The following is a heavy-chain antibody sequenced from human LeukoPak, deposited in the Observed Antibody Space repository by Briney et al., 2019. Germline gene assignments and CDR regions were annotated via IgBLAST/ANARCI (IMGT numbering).Heavy chain of an antibody. D-gene: IGHD3-3*01. J-gene: IGHJ4*02. CDR3: AKCLYDFWSGGFDR. CDR2: IGGRDGST. CDR1: NFTFSHYA. V-gene: IGHV3-23*01. Sequence: GGSLRLSCEASNFTFSHYAMTWVRQAPGKGLEWVSAIGGRDGSTYYRDSVVDRFTISRDNSKNTLYLQMDSLRAEDTAVYYCAKCLYDFWSGGFDRWGQGSLVTVSS.